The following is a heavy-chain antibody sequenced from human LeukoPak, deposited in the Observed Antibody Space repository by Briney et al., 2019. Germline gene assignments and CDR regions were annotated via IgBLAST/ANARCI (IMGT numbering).Heavy chain of an antibody. Sequence: PGGSLRLSCAASGFTFSDYYMSWLRQAPGKGLEWLSYISSSGSTIYYADYVKRRFTISRANANNSLYLQMNSLRAEDTAVYYCAREYKQWVPAGPFDYWGQGSLVTVSS. CDR1: GFTFSDYY. CDR3: AREYKQWVPAGPFDY. J-gene: IGHJ4*02. D-gene: IGHD6-19*01. CDR2: ISSSGSTI. V-gene: IGHV3-11*01.